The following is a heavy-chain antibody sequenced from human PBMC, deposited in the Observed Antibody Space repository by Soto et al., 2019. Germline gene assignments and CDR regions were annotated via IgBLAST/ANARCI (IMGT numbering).Heavy chain of an antibody. J-gene: IGHJ6*02. V-gene: IGHV1-69*12. D-gene: IGHD3-16*01. CDR3: ARGFGMATIWWSGAGYYYYGMDV. Sequence: QVQLVQSGAEVKKPRSSVKVSCKASGGTFSSYAISWVRQAPGQGLEWMEGIIPIFGTANYGQKFQGRVTITADESTSTAYMALSSLRSEDTAVYYCARGFGMATIWWSGAGYYYYGMDVWGQGTTVTVSS. CDR1: GGTFSSYA. CDR2: IIPIFGTA.